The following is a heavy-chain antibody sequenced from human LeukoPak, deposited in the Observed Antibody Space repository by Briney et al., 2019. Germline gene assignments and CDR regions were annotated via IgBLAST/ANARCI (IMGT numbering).Heavy chain of an antibody. V-gene: IGHV4-31*03. CDR2: IYYSGST. Sequence: PSETLSLTCIVSGGSISSGGYYWSWIRQHPGKGLEWIGYIYYSGSTYYNPSLKSRVTISVDTSKNQFSLKLSSVTAADTAVYYCARGRLQLWFGLDYWGQGTLVTVSS. J-gene: IGHJ4*02. CDR1: GGSISSGGYY. CDR3: ARGRLQLWFGLDY. D-gene: IGHD5-18*01.